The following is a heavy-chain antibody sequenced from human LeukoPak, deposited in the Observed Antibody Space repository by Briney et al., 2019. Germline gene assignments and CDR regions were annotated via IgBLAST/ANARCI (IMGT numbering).Heavy chain of an antibody. J-gene: IGHJ4*02. CDR3: ATTARHCSEY. Sequence: SQTLSLTCTVSGASINSGDYYWTWIRQPPGKGLEWIGYIYNSGSTYYNPSLRSRVAISIDTSKNRFSLRLDSVTAADTAVYFCATTARHCSEYWGQGTLVTVSS. D-gene: IGHD6-6*01. V-gene: IGHV4-30-4*08. CDR2: IYNSGST. CDR1: GASINSGDYY.